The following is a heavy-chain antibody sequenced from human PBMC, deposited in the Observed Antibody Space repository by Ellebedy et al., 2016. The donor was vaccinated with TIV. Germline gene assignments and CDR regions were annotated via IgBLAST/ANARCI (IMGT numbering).Heavy chain of an antibody. J-gene: IGHJ4*02. CDR3: AREVWYPAS. D-gene: IGHD6-13*01. CDR1: GFTFSTYW. V-gene: IGHV3-74*01. Sequence: GESLKISCAASGFTFSTYWMHWVRQAPGKGLMWVSRINTDGSSTGYADSVKGRFTISRDNAKNTLYLQMNGLRAEDTAGYYCAREVWYPASWGQGTLVTVSS. CDR2: INTDGSST.